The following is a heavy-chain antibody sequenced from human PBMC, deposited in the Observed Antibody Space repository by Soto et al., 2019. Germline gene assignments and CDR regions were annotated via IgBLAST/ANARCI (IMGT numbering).Heavy chain of an antibody. D-gene: IGHD6-13*01. Sequence: PGGSLRLSCAASGFTFSSYGMNWVRQAPGKGLEWVSSISSSSSYTNYADSVKGRFTISRDNAKNSLYLQMNSLRAEDTAVYYCARSIAAAGTQAYGMDVWGQGTMVSVSS. CDR3: ARSIAAAGTQAYGMDV. CDR2: ISSSSSYT. V-gene: IGHV3-21*04. CDR1: GFTFSSYG. J-gene: IGHJ6*02.